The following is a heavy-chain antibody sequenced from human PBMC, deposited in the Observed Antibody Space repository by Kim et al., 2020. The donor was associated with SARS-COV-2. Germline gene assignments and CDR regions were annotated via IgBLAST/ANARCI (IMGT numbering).Heavy chain of an antibody. CDR1: GFTFSSYA. CDR2: IIGSGGST. Sequence: GGSLRLSCAASGFTFSSYAMSWVRQAPGKGLEWVSAIIGSGGSTYYADSVKGRFTISRDNSKNTLYLQMNSLRAEATAVYYCANFPLAVAGTGEDYYYGMDVWGQGTTVTVSS. D-gene: IGHD6-19*01. J-gene: IGHJ6*02. CDR3: ANFPLAVAGTGEDYYYGMDV. V-gene: IGHV3-23*01.